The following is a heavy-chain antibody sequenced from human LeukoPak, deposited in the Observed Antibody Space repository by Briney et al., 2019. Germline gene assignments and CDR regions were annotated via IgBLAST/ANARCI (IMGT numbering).Heavy chain of an antibody. CDR1: GYTFTSYG. J-gene: IGHJ4*02. CDR3: ATGGHVRVYDSSAYYGHY. CDR2: ISGYNGNT. V-gene: IGHV1-18*01. Sequence: GASVKVSCKASGYTFTSYGISWVRQAPGQGLEWMGWISGYNGNTNYAQKLQGRVTMTTDTSTSTVYMELSGLRSEDTAVYYCATGGHVRVYDSSAYYGHYWGQGTLVTVSS. D-gene: IGHD3-22*01.